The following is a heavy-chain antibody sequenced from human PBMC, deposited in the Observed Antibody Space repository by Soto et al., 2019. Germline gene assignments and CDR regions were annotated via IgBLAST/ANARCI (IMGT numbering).Heavy chain of an antibody. CDR2: ISAYNGNT. Sequence: ASVKVSCKASGYTFTSYGISWVRQAPGQGLEWMGWISAYNGNTNYAQKLQGRVTMTTDTSTSTAYMELRSLRSDDTAVYYCARNYHSSSWSEYFQHWGQGTLVTVSS. V-gene: IGHV1-18*01. D-gene: IGHD6-13*01. J-gene: IGHJ1*01. CDR1: GYTFTSYG. CDR3: ARNYHSSSWSEYFQH.